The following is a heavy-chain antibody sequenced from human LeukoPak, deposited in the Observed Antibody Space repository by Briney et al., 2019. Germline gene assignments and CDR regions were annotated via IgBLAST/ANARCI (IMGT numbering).Heavy chain of an antibody. J-gene: IGHJ6*03. CDR2: INHSGST. CDR1: GGSFSGYY. Sequence: SETLSLTCAVYGGSFSGYYWSWIRQPPGKGLEWIGEINHSGSTNYNPSLKSRVTISVDTSKNQFSLKLSSVTAADTAVYYCARRGRLYDSSGYYYISYYYYYYMDVWGKGTTVTISS. V-gene: IGHV4-34*01. D-gene: IGHD3-22*01. CDR3: ARRGRLYDSSGYYYISYYYYYYMDV.